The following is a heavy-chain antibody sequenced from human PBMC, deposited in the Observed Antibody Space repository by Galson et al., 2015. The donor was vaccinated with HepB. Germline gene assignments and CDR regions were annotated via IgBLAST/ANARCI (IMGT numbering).Heavy chain of an antibody. J-gene: IGHJ6*02. V-gene: IGHV1-69*13. D-gene: IGHD3-10*01. Sequence: SVKVSCKASGGTFSSYAISWVRQAPGQGLEWMGGIIPIFGTANYAQKFQGRVTITADESTSTAYMELSSLRSEDTAVYYCARRMVRGVARSVGPNPNYYYYYGMDVWGQGTTVTVSS. CDR3: ARRMVRGVARSVGPNPNYYYYYGMDV. CDR1: GGTFSSYA. CDR2: IIPIFGTA.